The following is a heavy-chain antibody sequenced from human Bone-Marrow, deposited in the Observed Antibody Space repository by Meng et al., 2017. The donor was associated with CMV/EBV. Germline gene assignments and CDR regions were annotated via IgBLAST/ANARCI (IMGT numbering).Heavy chain of an antibody. Sequence: SETLSLTCTVSGGSVSSGSYYWSWIRQPPGKGLEWIGSIFYSGSTYYNPSLKSRVSISVDTSRNQFSLKLSSVTAADTAVYYCARESRRDLFDPWGQGTLVTVSS. CDR1: GGSVSSGSYY. CDR3: ARESRRDLFDP. CDR2: IFYSGST. J-gene: IGHJ5*02. V-gene: IGHV4-39*02.